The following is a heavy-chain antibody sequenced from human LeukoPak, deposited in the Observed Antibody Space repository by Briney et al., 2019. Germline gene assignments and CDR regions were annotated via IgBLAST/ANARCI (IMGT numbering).Heavy chain of an antibody. CDR2: IYYSGST. D-gene: IGHD1-1*01. V-gene: IGHV4-34*01. Sequence: KPSETLSLTCAVYGGSFSGYYWSWIRQPPGKGLEWIGSIYYSGSTYYNPSLKSRVTISVDTSKNQFSLKLSSVTAADTAVYYCARRMRGQPIDYWGQGTLVTVSS. J-gene: IGHJ4*02. CDR1: GGSFSGYY. CDR3: ARRMRGQPIDY.